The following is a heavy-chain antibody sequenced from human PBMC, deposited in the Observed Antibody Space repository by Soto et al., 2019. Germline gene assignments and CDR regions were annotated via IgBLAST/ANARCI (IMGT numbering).Heavy chain of an antibody. CDR1: GLSVSDNY. D-gene: IGHD1-7*01. J-gene: IGHJ6*02. Sequence: EVQLVESGGGLIQPGGSLRLSCAASGLSVSDNYMSWVRQAPGKGLEWVSVLYSGGSTYYADSVKGRFTISRDNSKNTLYLQMNTLRAEDTGVYYCARDRRDWNSERYGLDVWGQGTTVTVSS. CDR3: ARDRRDWNSERYGLDV. CDR2: LYSGGST. V-gene: IGHV3-53*01.